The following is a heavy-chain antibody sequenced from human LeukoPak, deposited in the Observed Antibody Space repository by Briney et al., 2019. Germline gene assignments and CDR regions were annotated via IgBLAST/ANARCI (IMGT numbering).Heavy chain of an antibody. D-gene: IGHD1-1*01. CDR2: INPSGGST. J-gene: IGHJ3*02. CDR3: ATLQTHDAFDI. Sequence: GASVKVSCEASGYTFTSYYIHWVRQAPGQGLEWMGIINPSGGSTSYAQKFQGRVTMTRDTSTSTVYMELSSLRSEDTAVYYCATLQTHDAFDIWGQGTMVTVSS. V-gene: IGHV1-46*01. CDR1: GYTFTSYY.